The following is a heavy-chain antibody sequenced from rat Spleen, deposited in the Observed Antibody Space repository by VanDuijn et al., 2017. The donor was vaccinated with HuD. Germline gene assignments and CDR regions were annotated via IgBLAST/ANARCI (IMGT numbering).Heavy chain of an antibody. CDR3: ARRGNSVFWNFDF. D-gene: IGHD4-4*01. V-gene: IGHV5-25*01. J-gene: IGHJ1*01. Sequence: EVQLVESGGGLVQPGRSLKLSCAASGFTFSRLSMAWVRQAPKKGLEWVASISPSGSGTYYRDSLKGRFSISRDDAKSTLYLQRDSLRSEDTATYYCARRGNSVFWNFDFWGPGTMVSVSS. CDR1: GFTFSRLS. CDR2: ISPSGSGT.